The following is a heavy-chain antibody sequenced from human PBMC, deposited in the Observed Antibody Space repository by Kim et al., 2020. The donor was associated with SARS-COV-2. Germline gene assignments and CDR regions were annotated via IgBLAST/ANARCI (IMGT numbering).Heavy chain of an antibody. V-gene: IGHV3-30*09. J-gene: IGHJ4*02. CDR1: GFTFSSYA. CDR3: ARGPRGLLRGYFGF. CDR2: ISYDGSNK. D-gene: IGHD2-15*01. Sequence: GGSLRLSCAASGFTFSSYAMHWVRQAPGKGLEWVAVISYDGSNKYYADSVKGRFAISRDNSKNTLYLQVNSLRVEDTAVYYCARGPRGLLRGYFGFWGQG.